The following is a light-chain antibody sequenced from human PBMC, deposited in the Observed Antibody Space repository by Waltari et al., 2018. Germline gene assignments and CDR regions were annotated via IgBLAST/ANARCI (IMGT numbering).Light chain of an antibody. CDR1: QNILYSSNNKNY. J-gene: IGKJ5*01. CDR2: WAS. Sequence: DAVMTQSPNSLAVSLGARATVNCQSSQNILYSSNNKNYLAWYQQKPGQPSKLLLYWASTRASGVPDRFSGSGSGTDFTLTISSLRTEDVAVYYCQQYYTIPITFGQGTRLEIK. CDR3: QQYYTIPIT. V-gene: IGKV4-1*01.